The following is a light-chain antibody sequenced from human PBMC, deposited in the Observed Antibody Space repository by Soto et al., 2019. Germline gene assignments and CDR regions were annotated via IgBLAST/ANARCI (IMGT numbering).Light chain of an antibody. J-gene: IGKJ2*01. Sequence: EIVLSQSPAIMSLSPGDRATLSCRASQTVSSFLAWYQQKPGQAPRLLIYDTSNRATGVPARFSASGSGTDFTLTISSLEPEDFAVYFCQQRSNWPPTFGQGTKLEI. CDR2: DTS. CDR3: QQRSNWPPT. CDR1: QTVSSF. V-gene: IGKV3-11*01.